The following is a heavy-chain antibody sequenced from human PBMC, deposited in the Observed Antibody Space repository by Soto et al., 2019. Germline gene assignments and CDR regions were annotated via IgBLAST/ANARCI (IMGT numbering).Heavy chain of an antibody. J-gene: IGHJ4*02. CDR1: GFMFSAYW. CDR3: ARESEDLTSNFDY. CDR2: ISSTTNYI. V-gene: IGHV3-21*01. Sequence: GGSLRLSCAASGFMFSAYWMSWVRQAPGKGLEWVSSISSTTNYIYYADSMKGRFTVSRDNAKNSVYLEMNSLSAEDTALYYCARESEDLTSNFDYWGQGTLVTVSS.